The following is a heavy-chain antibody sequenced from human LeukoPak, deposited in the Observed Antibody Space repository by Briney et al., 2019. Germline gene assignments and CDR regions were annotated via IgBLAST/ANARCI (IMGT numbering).Heavy chain of an antibody. D-gene: IGHD5-12*01. CDR3: ARARGYSGYEKTSNRNPTWFDP. J-gene: IGHJ5*02. V-gene: IGHV4-30-2*01. CDR2: IYHSGST. Sequence: SETLSLTCAVSGGSISSGGYSWSWIRQPPGKGLEWIGYIYHSGSTYYNPSLKSRVTISVDRSKNQFSLKLSSVTAADTAVYYCARARGYSGYEKTSNRNPTWFDPWGQGTLVTVSS. CDR1: GGSISSGGYS.